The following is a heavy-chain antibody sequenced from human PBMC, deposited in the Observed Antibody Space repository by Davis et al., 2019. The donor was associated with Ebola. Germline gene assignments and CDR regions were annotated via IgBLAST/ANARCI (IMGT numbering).Heavy chain of an antibody. CDR3: ARRVGAYYYYYLDV. CDR1: GFNFFSFG. Sequence: PGGSLRLSCTASGFNFFSFGMSWVRQVPGQGLEWVAGIAGDGGSPYYGGPVRGRFTISRDNTRSTLFLQLNSLTVEDTAVYYCARRVGAYYYYYLDVWGKGTTVTVS. J-gene: IGHJ6*03. V-gene: IGHV3-23*01. CDR2: IAGDGGSP. D-gene: IGHD3-16*01.